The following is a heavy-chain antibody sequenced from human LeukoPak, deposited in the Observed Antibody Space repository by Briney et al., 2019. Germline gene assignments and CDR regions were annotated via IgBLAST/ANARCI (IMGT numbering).Heavy chain of an antibody. CDR2: ITSSSSYI. CDR1: GFTFSRYT. V-gene: IGHV3-21*01. D-gene: IGHD6-19*01. J-gene: IGHJ5*02. Sequence: GGSLRLSCAASGFTFSRYTMNWVRQAPGKGLEWVSSITSSSSYIYYADSVKGRFTISRDNAKNSLYLQMNSLRAEDTAVYYCARSMSGWSIFDPWGQGTLVTVSS. CDR3: ARSMSGWSIFDP.